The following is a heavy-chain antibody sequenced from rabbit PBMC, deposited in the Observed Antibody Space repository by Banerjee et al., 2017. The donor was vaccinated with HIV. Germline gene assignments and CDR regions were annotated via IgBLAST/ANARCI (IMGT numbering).Heavy chain of an antibody. J-gene: IGHJ4*01. Sequence: QAQLEESGGDLVKPEGSLTLTCTASAFSFSNKYVMCWVRQAPGKGLEWIACINTNSGNAVYASWAKGRFTISKTSSTTVTLQMTSLTAADTATYFCARDGTAYAGYGYAGFNLWGQGTLVTVS. CDR3: ARDGTAYAGYGYAGFNL. D-gene: IGHD6-1*01. V-gene: IGHV1S45*01. CDR2: INTNSGNA. CDR1: AFSFSNKYV.